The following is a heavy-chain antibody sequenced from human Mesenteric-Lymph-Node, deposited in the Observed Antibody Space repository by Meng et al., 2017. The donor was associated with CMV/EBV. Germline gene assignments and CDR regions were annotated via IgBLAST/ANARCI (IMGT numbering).Heavy chain of an antibody. Sequence: SETLSLTCTVSGGSISSYYWSWNRQPPGKGLEWIGYIYYSGSTNYNPSLKSRVTISVDTSKNQFSLKLSSVTAADTAVYYCARGGAMIVVDDAFDIWGQGTMVTVSS. V-gene: IGHV4-59*01. CDR1: GGSISSYY. J-gene: IGHJ3*02. CDR2: IYYSGST. D-gene: IGHD3-22*01. CDR3: ARGGAMIVVDDAFDI.